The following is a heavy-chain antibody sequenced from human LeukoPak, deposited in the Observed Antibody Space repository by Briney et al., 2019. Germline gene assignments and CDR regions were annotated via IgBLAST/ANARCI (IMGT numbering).Heavy chain of an antibody. Sequence: SETLSLPCAVSGGSISSSNWWSWVRQPPGKGMERIGEIYHSGSTNYNPSLKSRVTISVDTSKNQFSLKLRSVTAADTAVYYCARSPQGYGYYYYHMDVWGKGTTVTVSS. D-gene: IGHD5-18*01. CDR1: GGSISSSNW. V-gene: IGHV4-4*02. CDR3: ARSPQGYGYYYYHMDV. J-gene: IGHJ6*03. CDR2: IYHSGST.